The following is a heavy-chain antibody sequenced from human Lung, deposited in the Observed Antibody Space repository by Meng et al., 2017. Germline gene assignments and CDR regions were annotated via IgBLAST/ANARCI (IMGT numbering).Heavy chain of an antibody. J-gene: IGHJ4*02. Sequence: GSLRLSCTVSGGSISSSNYYWGWIRQPPGKGLEWIGSIYYSGSTYYNPSLKSRVTISVDTSKNQFSLKLSSVTAADTAVYYCARMDRPGIAVAASVDYWGQGTLVTVSS. V-gene: IGHV4-39*07. CDR2: IYYSGST. CDR1: GGSISSSNYY. CDR3: ARMDRPGIAVAASVDY. D-gene: IGHD6-19*01.